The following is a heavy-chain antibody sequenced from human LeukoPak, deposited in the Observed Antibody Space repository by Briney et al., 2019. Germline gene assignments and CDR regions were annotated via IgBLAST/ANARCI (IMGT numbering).Heavy chain of an antibody. Sequence: PSETLSLTCTVSGGSISSYYWSWIRQPAGKGLEWMGRIYTSGSTNYNPSLKSRVTMSVDTSKNQFSLKLSSVTAADTAVYYCARDLRYCSGGSCYSGMTHFDYWGQGTLVTVSS. D-gene: IGHD2-15*01. CDR2: IYTSGST. J-gene: IGHJ4*02. CDR3: ARDLRYCSGGSCYSGMTHFDY. V-gene: IGHV4-4*07. CDR1: GGSISSYY.